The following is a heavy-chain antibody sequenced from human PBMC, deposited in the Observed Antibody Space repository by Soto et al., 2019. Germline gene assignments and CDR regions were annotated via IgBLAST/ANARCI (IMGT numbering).Heavy chain of an antibody. V-gene: IGHV4-34*01. D-gene: IGHD6-13*01. CDR1: GGSFSGYY. J-gene: IGHJ4*02. Sequence: SETLSLTCAVYGGSFSGYYWSWIRQPPGKGLEWIGEINHSGSTNYNPSLKSRVTISVDTSKNQFSLKLSSVTAADTAVYYCARASSSWQDYWGQGTLVTVSS. CDR3: ARASSSWQDY. CDR2: INHSGST.